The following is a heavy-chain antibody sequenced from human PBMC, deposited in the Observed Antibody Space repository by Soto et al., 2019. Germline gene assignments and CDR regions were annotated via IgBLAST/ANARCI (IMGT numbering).Heavy chain of an antibody. D-gene: IGHD2-2*01. V-gene: IGHV3-23*01. J-gene: IGHJ6*02. Sequence: GSLRLSCAASGFTFSSYAMSWVRQAPGKGLEWVSAISGSGGSTYYADSVKGRFTISRDNSKNTLYLQMNSLRAEDTAVYYCAKGDIVVVPAALRHYYGMDVWGQGTTVTVSS. CDR3: AKGDIVVVPAALRHYYGMDV. CDR1: GFTFSSYA. CDR2: ISGSGGST.